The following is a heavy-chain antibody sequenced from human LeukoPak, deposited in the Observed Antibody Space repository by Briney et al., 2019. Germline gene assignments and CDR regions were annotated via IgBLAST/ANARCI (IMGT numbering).Heavy chain of an antibody. CDR3: ARTIFGVVYGWFDP. Sequence: PSETLSLTCTVSGGSISSYYWSWIRQPPGKGLEWIGYIYYSGSTNYNPSLKSRVTISVDTSKNQFSLKLSSVTAADTAVYYCARTIFGVVYGWFDPWGQGTLVTVSS. D-gene: IGHD3-3*01. J-gene: IGHJ5*02. CDR2: IYYSGST. V-gene: IGHV4-59*01. CDR1: GGSISSYY.